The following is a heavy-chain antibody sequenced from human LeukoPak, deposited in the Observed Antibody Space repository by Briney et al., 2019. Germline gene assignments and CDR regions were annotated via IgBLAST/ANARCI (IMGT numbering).Heavy chain of an antibody. V-gene: IGHV3-48*03. D-gene: IGHD3-9*01. J-gene: IGHJ4*02. Sequence: GGSLRLSCAVSGFTFSSYEMNWVRQAPGKGLEWVSYISSSGSTIYYADSVKGRFTVSRDNAKNSLYLQMNSLRAEDTAVYYCARDDPYYEILTGYYRGYYFDYWGQGTLVTVSS. CDR1: GFTFSSYE. CDR2: ISSSGSTI. CDR3: ARDDPYYEILTGYYRGYYFDY.